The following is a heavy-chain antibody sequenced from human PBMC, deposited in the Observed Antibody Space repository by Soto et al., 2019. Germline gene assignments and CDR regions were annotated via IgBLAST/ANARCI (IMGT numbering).Heavy chain of an antibody. CDR1: GFTFSSYW. CDR3: AREGGFYYYYYGMDV. V-gene: IGHV3-7*01. Sequence: EVQLVESGGGLVQPGGSLRLSCAASGFTFSSYWMSWVRQAPGKGLEWVANIKQDGSEKYYVDSVEGRFTISRDNAKNSLYLQMNSLRAEDTAVYYCAREGGFYYYYYGMDVWGQGTTVTVSS. J-gene: IGHJ6*02. CDR2: IKQDGSEK. D-gene: IGHD3-16*01.